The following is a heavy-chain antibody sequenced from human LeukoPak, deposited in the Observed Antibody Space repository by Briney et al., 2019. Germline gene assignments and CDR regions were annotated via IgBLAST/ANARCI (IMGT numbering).Heavy chain of an antibody. Sequence: ASVKVSCKASGYTFTGYYMHWVRQAPGQGLEWMGWINPNSGGTNYAQKFQGRVTMTRDTSISTAYMELSRLRSDDTAVYYCARDRVPAAIQEGTGFDYWGQGTLVTVSS. V-gene: IGHV1-2*02. CDR1: GYTFTGYY. CDR2: INPNSGGT. J-gene: IGHJ4*02. D-gene: IGHD2-2*02. CDR3: ARDRVPAAIQEGTGFDY.